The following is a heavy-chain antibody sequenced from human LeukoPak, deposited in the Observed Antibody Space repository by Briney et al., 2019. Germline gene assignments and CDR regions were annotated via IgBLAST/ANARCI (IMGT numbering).Heavy chain of an antibody. CDR3: ARGLATVVDFDY. CDR1: GGSISSYY. CDR2: IYYSGST. V-gene: IGHV4-59*01. J-gene: IGHJ4*02. D-gene: IGHD4-23*01. Sequence: PSETLSLTCTVSGGSISSYYWSWIRQPPGKGLEWIGCIYYSGSTNYNPSLKSRVTISVDTSKNQFSLKLSSVTAADTAVYYCARGLATVVDFDYWGQGTLVTVSS.